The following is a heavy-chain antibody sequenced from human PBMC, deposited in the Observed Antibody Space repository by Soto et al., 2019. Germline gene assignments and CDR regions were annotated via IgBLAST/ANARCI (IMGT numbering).Heavy chain of an antibody. J-gene: IGHJ6*02. CDR3: AGSPRTTVVTPSYYYYGMDV. Sequence: SVKVSCKASGGTFSSHAISWVRQAPGQGLEWMGGIIPIFGTANYAQKFQGRVTITADESTSTAYMELSSLRSEDTAVYYCAGSPRTTVVTPSYYYYGMDVWGQGTTVTVSS. D-gene: IGHD4-17*01. CDR1: GGTFSSHA. CDR2: IIPIFGTA. V-gene: IGHV1-69*13.